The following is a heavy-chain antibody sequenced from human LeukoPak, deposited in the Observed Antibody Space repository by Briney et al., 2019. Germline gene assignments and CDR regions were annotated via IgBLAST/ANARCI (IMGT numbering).Heavy chain of an antibody. CDR3: AKVED. D-gene: IGHD5-24*01. CDR1: GFTFSSYV. Sequence: GRSLRLSCAATGFTFSSYVMHWVRQAPGKGLEWVAVIWLDGSKKYYADSVKGRFTISRENSKNTLYLQMNSLRAEDTAVYYCAKVEDWGQGTLVTVSS. J-gene: IGHJ4*02. CDR2: IWLDGSKK. V-gene: IGHV3-33*06.